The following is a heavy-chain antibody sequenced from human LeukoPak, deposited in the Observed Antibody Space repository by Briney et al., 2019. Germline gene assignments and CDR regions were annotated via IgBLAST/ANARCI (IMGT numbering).Heavy chain of an antibody. D-gene: IGHD2-2*01. V-gene: IGHV3-48*04. CDR3: ARDRRYCSSTSCYYYYYGMDV. J-gene: IGHJ6*02. CDR2: ISSSGSTI. CDR1: GFIFNNYW. Sequence: GGSLRLSCAASGFIFNNYWMYWVRQAPGKGLEWVSYISSSGSTIYYADSVKGRFTISRDNAKNSLYLQMNSLRAEDTAVYYCARDRRYCSSTSCYYYYYGMDVWGQGTTVTVSS.